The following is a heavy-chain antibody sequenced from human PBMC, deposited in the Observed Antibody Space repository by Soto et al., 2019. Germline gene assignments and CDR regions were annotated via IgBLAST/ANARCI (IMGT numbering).Heavy chain of an antibody. CDR3: ARDGYTAYYDILTGYYQRADY. V-gene: IGHV1-18*01. CDR2: ISAYNGNT. J-gene: IGHJ4*02. Sequence: WSRQDSGQKLEWMGWISAYNGNTNYAQKLQGRVTMTTDTSTSTAYMELRSLRSDDTAVYYCARDGYTAYYDILTGYYQRADYWGQGPLLTVSS. D-gene: IGHD3-9*01.